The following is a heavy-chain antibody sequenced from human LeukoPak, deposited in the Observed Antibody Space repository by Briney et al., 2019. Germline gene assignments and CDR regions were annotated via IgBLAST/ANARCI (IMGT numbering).Heavy chain of an antibody. CDR2: TYYRSKWYN. CDR3: ARGLTPKLYSSSSFDI. Sequence: SQTLSLTCAISGDSVSSNSAAWNWIRQSPSRGLEWLGRTYYRSKWYNDYAVSVKSRITINPDTSKNQFSLQLNSVTPEDTAVYYCARGLTPKLYSSSSFDIWGQGTMVTVSS. V-gene: IGHV6-1*01. CDR1: GDSVSSNSAA. J-gene: IGHJ3*02. D-gene: IGHD6-6*01.